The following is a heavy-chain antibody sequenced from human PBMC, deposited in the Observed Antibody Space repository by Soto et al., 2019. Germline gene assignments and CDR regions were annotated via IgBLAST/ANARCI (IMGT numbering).Heavy chain of an antibody. D-gene: IGHD2-21*01. Sequence: SVKVSFKASGYTFSDYFIDWVRQAPGQGLEWIGWINPYSGGADLSQKFQGRVTMTRDTSISTAYMEVSSLRSDDTAVFYCARLMHYSHSGGSSHSGFDMWGQGTLVTVSS. V-gene: IGHV1-2*02. CDR3: ARLMHYSHSGGSSHSGFDM. CDR2: INPYSGGA. CDR1: GYTFSDYF. J-gene: IGHJ3*02.